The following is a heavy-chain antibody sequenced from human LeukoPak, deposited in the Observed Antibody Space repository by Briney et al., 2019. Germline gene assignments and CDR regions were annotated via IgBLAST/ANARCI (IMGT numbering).Heavy chain of an antibody. V-gene: IGHV4-59*01. CDR2: IYYTGKT. CDR3: AGGRFGSAPACVES. Sequence: SETLSLTCAVSADSLRDYYWNWIRQSPGKGLEWSGYIYYTGKTNYNPSLKSRVTLSVDTSSKQFSLQMTCVTAADTAVYFCAGGRFGSAPACVESCGQRALVTVS. CDR1: ADSLRDYY. J-gene: IGHJ5*01. D-gene: IGHD3-10*01.